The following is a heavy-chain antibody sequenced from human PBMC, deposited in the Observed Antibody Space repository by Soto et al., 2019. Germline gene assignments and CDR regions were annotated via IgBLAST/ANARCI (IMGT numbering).Heavy chain of an antibody. V-gene: IGHV4-28*01. CDR1: GYSMSRSNW. CDR3: ARTDTSASYWDY. CDR2: ILYSGTT. D-gene: IGHD2-8*02. J-gene: IGHJ4*02. Sequence: QVQLQESGPGLVKPSDTLSLTCVVSGYSMSRSNWWGWIRQPPGKGLEWIACILYSGTTHYNPSLKSRVSLSLDTSNNQFSLKLSSVSAVDTAVYYCARTDTSASYWDYWGQGAPVTVSS.